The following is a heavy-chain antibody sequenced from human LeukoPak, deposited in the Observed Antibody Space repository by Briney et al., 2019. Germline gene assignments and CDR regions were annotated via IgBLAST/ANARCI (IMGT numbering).Heavy chain of an antibody. CDR1: GFTFSSYG. V-gene: IGHV3-21*01. D-gene: IGHD6-13*01. CDR2: ISSSSSYI. J-gene: IGHJ4*02. CDR3: ARDLVYLVRPG. Sequence: GGSLRLSCAASGFTFSSYGMHWVRQAPGKGLEWVSSISSSSSYIYYADSVKGRFTISRDNAKNSLYLQMNSLRAEDTAVYYCARDLVYLVRPGWGQGTLVTVSS.